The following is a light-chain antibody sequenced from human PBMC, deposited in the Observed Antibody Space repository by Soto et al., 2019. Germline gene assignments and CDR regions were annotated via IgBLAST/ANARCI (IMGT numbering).Light chain of an antibody. J-gene: IGLJ1*01. Sequence: ALPHPPSLFGSPALAATISSAGTRSNVGGYKYVSWYQQYPGKLPKLMIYEVSNRPSGVSNRFSGSQSGNTASLTISGLQAEDEAEYYCTSYTTSRTFVLGTGTKVTVL. CDR3: TSYTTSRTFV. CDR1: RSNVGGYKY. CDR2: EVS. V-gene: IGLV2-14*01.